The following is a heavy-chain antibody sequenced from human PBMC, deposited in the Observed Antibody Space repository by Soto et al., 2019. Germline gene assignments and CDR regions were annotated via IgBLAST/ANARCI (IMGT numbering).Heavy chain of an antibody. CDR2: MNPNSGNT. CDR1: GYTFTSYD. D-gene: IGHD2-2*01. Sequence: QVQLVQSGAEVKKPGASVKVSCKASGYTFTSYDINWVRQATGQGLEWMGWMNPNSGNTGYAQKFQGRVTMTRNTSISTAYMELSSLRSEDTAVYYCPRTLGYCSSTSCSNWFDPWGQGTLVTVSS. CDR3: PRTLGYCSSTSCSNWFDP. J-gene: IGHJ5*02. V-gene: IGHV1-8*01.